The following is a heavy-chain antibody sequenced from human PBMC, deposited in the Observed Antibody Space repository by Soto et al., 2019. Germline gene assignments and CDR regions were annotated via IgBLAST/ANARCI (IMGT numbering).Heavy chain of an antibody. V-gene: IGHV1-18*04. D-gene: IGHD5-12*01. Sequence: QVQLVQSGAEVKKPGASVKVSCKASGYTFTSYGIIWVRQAPGQGLEWMGWISAYNGNTNYAQKLQGRVTMTTDTSTSPAYMELRSLRSDDTAVYYCARVLGRVATIMAQYNWFDPWGQGTLVTVSS. CDR2: ISAYNGNT. CDR3: ARVLGRVATIMAQYNWFDP. CDR1: GYTFTSYG. J-gene: IGHJ5*02.